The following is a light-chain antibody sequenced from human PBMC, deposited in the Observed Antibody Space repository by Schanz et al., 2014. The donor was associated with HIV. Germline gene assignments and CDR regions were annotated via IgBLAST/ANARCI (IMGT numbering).Light chain of an antibody. CDR3: CSYAGSYTWV. V-gene: IGLV2-14*03. CDR1: DTDIGGHDY. J-gene: IGLJ3*02. CDR2: DVS. Sequence: QSVLTQPASVSGSPGQSITISCTGTDTDIGGHDYVSWYQQHPDKAPRLMIFDVSSRPSGVSNRFSGSKSGNTASLTISGLQAEDEAVYYCCSYAGSYTWVFGGGTKVTVL.